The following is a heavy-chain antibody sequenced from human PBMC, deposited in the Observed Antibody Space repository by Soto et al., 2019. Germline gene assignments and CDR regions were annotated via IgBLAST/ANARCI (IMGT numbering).Heavy chain of an antibody. D-gene: IGHD3-10*01. CDR2: IFHSGSS. J-gene: IGHJ3*02. CDR3: AKDRGRPDAFNI. V-gene: IGHV4-59*02. Sequence: SETLSLTCTVSGGSVTGFYWSWIRQPPGKGLEWIGYIFHSGSSNYHPSLKSRVTISVDTSKSQISLRLTSVTAADTAVYYCAKDRGRPDAFNIWGQGTMVTVSS. CDR1: GGSVTGFY.